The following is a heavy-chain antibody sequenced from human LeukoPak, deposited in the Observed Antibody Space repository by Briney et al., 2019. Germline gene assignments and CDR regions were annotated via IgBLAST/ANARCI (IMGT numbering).Heavy chain of an antibody. V-gene: IGHV3-9*01. D-gene: IGHD2-2*01. J-gene: IGHJ4*02. CDR1: GFTFDDYA. CDR3: AREGRRSDCSSTSCSRRGYYFDY. CDR2: ISWNSGSI. Sequence: PGRSLRLSCAASGFTFDDYAMHWVRQAPGKGLEWVSGISWNSGSIGYADSVKGRFTISRDNAKNSLYLQMNSLRAEDTAVYYCAREGRRSDCSSTSCSRRGYYFDYWGQGTLVTVSS.